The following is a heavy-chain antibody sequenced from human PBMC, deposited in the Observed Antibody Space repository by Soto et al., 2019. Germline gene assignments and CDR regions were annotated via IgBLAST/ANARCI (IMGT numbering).Heavy chain of an antibody. CDR2: LYDVDGT. Sequence: DVQLVESGGGLMQPGGSLRLSCAASGLTVSGKKYVAWVRQAPGKGLEWVSALYDVDGTFYADSVKGRFTTSIDNSKTTVYLQMHGLRPDDTAVYYCATWHEREHAYDVWGQGTTVTVSS. CDR1: GLTVSGKKY. V-gene: IGHV3-53*01. CDR3: ATWHEREHAYDV. D-gene: IGHD1-1*01. J-gene: IGHJ3*01.